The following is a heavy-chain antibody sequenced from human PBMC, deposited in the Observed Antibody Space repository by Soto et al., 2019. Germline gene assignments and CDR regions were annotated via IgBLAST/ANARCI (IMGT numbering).Heavy chain of an antibody. CDR1: GASVTSDDYY. CDR2: IYHSGST. J-gene: IGHJ4*02. Sequence: SETLSLTCAVSGASVTSDDYYWSWIRQPPGKGLEWIGYIYHSGSTYYNPSLKSRVSISIDTSQNQFSLKPTSLTAADTAVYYCARDPIFYYASSGYGGSYFDYWGQGSRVTVSS. V-gene: IGHV4-30-4*01. D-gene: IGHD3-22*01. CDR3: ARDPIFYYASSGYGGSYFDY.